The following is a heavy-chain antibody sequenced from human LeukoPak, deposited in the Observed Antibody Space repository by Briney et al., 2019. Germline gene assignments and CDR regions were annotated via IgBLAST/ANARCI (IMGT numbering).Heavy chain of an antibody. J-gene: IGHJ4*02. CDR1: GITLSNYG. V-gene: IGHV3-23*01. CDR2: ISDSGGRT. CDR3: AKRGVVIRVILVGFHKEAYYFDS. Sequence: GGSLSLSCAVSGITLSNYGMSWVRQAPGKGLEWVAGISDSGGRTNYADSVKGRFTISRDNPKNTLYLQINSLRAEDTAVYFCAKRGVVIRVILVGFHKEAYYFDSWGQGALVTVSS. D-gene: IGHD3-22*01.